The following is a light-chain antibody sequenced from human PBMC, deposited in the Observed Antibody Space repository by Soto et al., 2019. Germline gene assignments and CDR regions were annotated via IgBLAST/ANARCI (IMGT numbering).Light chain of an antibody. CDR2: GNS. CDR1: SSNIGAGYD. J-gene: IGLJ3*02. CDR3: QSYDNSLSGSRV. Sequence: QSVLTQPTSVSGAPGQRVIISCTGSSSNIGAGYDVHWYKQLPGTAPKLLMYGNSNRPSGVPDRFSGSQSGTSASLAITGLQAEDEADYYCQSYDNSLSGSRVFGGGTKLTVL. V-gene: IGLV1-40*01.